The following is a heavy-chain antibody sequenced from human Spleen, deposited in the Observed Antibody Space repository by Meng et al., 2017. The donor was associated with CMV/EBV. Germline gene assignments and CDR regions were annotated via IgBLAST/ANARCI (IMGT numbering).Heavy chain of an antibody. CDR3: ARDHQKSESLPVLRYFDWLPNYYYYGMDV. CDR2: ISYDGSNK. CDR1: GFTFNSYT. V-gene: IGHV3-30*04. Sequence: GGSLRLSCAASGFTFNSYTMNWVRQAPGKGLEWVAVISYDGSNKYYADSVKGRFTSSRDNSKNTLYLQMNSLRAEDTAVYYCARDHQKSESLPVLRYFDWLPNYYYYGMDVWGQGTTVTVSS. D-gene: IGHD3-9*01. J-gene: IGHJ6*02.